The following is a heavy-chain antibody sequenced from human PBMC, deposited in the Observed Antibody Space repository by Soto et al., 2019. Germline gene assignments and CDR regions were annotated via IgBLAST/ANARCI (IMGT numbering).Heavy chain of an antibody. Sequence: SGPTLVKPTETLTLTCTVSGFSLSNARMGVSWIRQPPGKALEWLAHIFSNDEKSYSTSLKSRLTISKDTSKSQVVLTMTNMDPVDTATFYCARMNLRPGYSSGRYKIAYWGQGTLVTVSS. CDR3: ARMNLRPGYSSGRYKIAY. D-gene: IGHD6-25*01. V-gene: IGHV2-26*01. CDR2: IFSNDEK. CDR1: GFSLSNARMG. J-gene: IGHJ4*02.